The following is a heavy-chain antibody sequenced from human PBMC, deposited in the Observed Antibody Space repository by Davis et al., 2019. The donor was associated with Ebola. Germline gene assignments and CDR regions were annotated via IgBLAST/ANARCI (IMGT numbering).Heavy chain of an antibody. V-gene: IGHV5-10-1*01. CDR2: IDPSDSYT. CDR3: ATTPGPSGLYYYGMDV. J-gene: IGHJ6*02. D-gene: IGHD1-26*01. CDR1: GYSFTSYW. Sequence: GESLKISCKGSGYSFTSYWISWVRQMPGKGLEWMGRIDPSDSYTNYSPSFQGHVTISADKSISTAYLQWSSLKASDTAMYYCATTPGPSGLYYYGMDVWGQGTTVTVSS.